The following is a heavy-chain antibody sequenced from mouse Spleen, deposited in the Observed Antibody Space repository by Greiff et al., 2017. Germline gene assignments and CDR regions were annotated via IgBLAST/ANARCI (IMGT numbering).Heavy chain of an antibody. V-gene: IGHV1S127*01. CDR3: TTGTEEAWFAY. CDR2: IDPSDSYT. J-gene: IGHJ3*01. CDR1: GYTFTSYW. Sequence: QVQLQQPGAELVKPGASVKMSCKASGYTFTSYWMHWVKQRPGQGLEWIGVIDPSDSYTSYNQKFKGKATLTVDTSSSTAYMQLSSLTSEDSAVYYCTTGTEEAWFAYWGQGTLVTVSA. D-gene: IGHD4-1*01.